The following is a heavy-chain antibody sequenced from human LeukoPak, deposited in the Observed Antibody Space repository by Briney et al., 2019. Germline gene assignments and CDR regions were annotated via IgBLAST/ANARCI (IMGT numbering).Heavy chain of an antibody. J-gene: IGHJ4*02. CDR2: LRGNGDT. D-gene: IGHD1-1*01. CDR3: ATASWVSNADAVL. CDR1: GFTFSSYA. Sequence: GGSLTLSCAASGFTFSSYAMSWVREAPARGLEWVSSLRGNGDTFYADSVKGRFTLSRDDSRNTVYLQLNNLRVEDTAVYYCATASWVSNADAVLWGQGTVVTVSS. V-gene: IGHV3-23*01.